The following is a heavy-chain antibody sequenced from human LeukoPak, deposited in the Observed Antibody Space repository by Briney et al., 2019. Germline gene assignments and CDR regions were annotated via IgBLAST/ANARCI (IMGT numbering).Heavy chain of an antibody. V-gene: IGHV3-66*01. CDR3: ARDIMVRGASYYYYGMDV. Sequence: GGSLRLSCAASGFTVSSNYMSWVRQAPGKGLEWVSVNYSGGSTYYADSVKGRFTISRDNSKNTLYLQMNSLRAEDTAVYYCARDIMVRGASYYYYGMDVWGQGTTVTVSS. J-gene: IGHJ6*02. CDR1: GFTVSSNY. D-gene: IGHD3-10*01. CDR2: NYSGGST.